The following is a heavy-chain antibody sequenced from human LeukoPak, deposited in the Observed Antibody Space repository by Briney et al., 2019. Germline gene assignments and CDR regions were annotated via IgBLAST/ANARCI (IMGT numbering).Heavy chain of an antibody. V-gene: IGHV4-4*07. Sequence: SETLSLTCTISGGSINSYFWSWIRQPAGKGLEWIGRIYSSGSTNYNSSLKSRVSMSVDTSKNRFSLRLSSVTAADTAVYYCARDVYDYGDYTIDYWGQGTLVTVSS. CDR3: ARDVYDYGDYTIDY. D-gene: IGHD4-17*01. CDR1: GGSINSYF. CDR2: IYSSGST. J-gene: IGHJ4*02.